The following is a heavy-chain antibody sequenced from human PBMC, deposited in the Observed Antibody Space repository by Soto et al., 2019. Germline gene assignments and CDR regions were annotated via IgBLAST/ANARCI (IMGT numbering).Heavy chain of an antibody. CDR2: IDATSNII. V-gene: IGHV3-48*03. Sequence: EVQLVESGGGLVQPGGSLRLSCAASGFTFRNFEMNWVRQAPGKGLEWVSYIDATSNIIYYTDSVKGRFTISRDNSKNSLFLQMNSLRAEDTAVYYCARDRWHANRYPGAFDIWGRGTMVTVSS. CDR1: GFTFRNFE. J-gene: IGHJ3*02. D-gene: IGHD1-20*01. CDR3: ARDRWHANRYPGAFDI.